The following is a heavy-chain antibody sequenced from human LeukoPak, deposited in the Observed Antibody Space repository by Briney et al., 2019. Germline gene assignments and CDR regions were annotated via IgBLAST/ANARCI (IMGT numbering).Heavy chain of an antibody. V-gene: IGHV3-30-3*01. CDR3: ARDLRKLRYLDY. D-gene: IGHD3-9*01. CDR2: MSADGNSI. CDR1: GFTFSPYA. Sequence: GRSLRLSCAASGFTFSPYAMHWVRQPPGKGLEWVAVMSADGNSIYYADSVKGRFTISRDNSKNTLYLQMNSLRAEDAALYYYARDLRKLRYLDYWGRGTLVTVSS. J-gene: IGHJ4*02.